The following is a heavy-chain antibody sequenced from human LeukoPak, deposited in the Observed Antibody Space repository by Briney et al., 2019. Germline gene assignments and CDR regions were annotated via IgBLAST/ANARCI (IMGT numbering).Heavy chain of an antibody. CDR2: IRYDGSNK. D-gene: IGHD2/OR15-2a*01. CDR1: GFTFSSYG. Sequence: GGSLRLSCAASGFTFSSYGMHWVRQAPGKGLEWVAFIRYDGSNKYYADSVKGRFTISRDNSKNTLYLQMNSLRGEDTAVYYCAKDPKKRDLWPLYYFDSWGQGTLVTVSS. V-gene: IGHV3-30*02. CDR3: AKDPKKRDLWPLYYFDS. J-gene: IGHJ4*02.